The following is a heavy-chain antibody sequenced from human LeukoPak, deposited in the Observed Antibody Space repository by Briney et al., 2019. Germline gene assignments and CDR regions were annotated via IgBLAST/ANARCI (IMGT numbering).Heavy chain of an antibody. CDR2: MNPHSGNT. CDR1: GYTFTSYD. V-gene: IGHV1-8*03. Sequence: ASVKVSCKASGYTFTSYDINWVRQATGQGLEWMGWMNPHSGNTGYAQKFQGRVTITRNTSISTASMELSSLRSEDTAVYYCARGPGPLDCSSTSRPIDYWGQGTLVTVSS. D-gene: IGHD2-2*01. CDR3: ARGPGPLDCSSTSRPIDY. J-gene: IGHJ4*02.